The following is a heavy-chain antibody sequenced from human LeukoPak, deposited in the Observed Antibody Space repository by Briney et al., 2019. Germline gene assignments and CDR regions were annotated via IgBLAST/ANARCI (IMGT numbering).Heavy chain of an antibody. CDR2: ICAYNGNT. D-gene: IGHD6-19*01. J-gene: IGHJ4*02. CDR1: GYTFTSYG. V-gene: IGHV1-18*01. Sequence: ASLKLSCKASGYTFTSYGSSWVRQPPGKGLEWMGWICAYNGNTNYAQKLQGRVTMTTNTSTSTAYMELRSLRSDDTAVYYWARTSSGWLNRYFDYWGQGTLVTVSS. CDR3: ARTSSGWLNRYFDY.